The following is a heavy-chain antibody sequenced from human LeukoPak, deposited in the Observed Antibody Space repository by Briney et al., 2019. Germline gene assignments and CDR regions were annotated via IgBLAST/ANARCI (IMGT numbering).Heavy chain of an antibody. CDR1: GGSFSGYY. J-gene: IGHJ4*02. Sequence: SETLSLTCAVYGGSFSGYYWSWIRQPPGKGLEWIGEINHSGSTNYNPSLKSRVTISVDTSKNQFSLKLSSVTAADTAVYYCVRGRYYGSGSYRDWGQGTLVTVSS. D-gene: IGHD3-10*01. CDR2: INHSGST. V-gene: IGHV4-34*01. CDR3: VRGRYYGSGSYRD.